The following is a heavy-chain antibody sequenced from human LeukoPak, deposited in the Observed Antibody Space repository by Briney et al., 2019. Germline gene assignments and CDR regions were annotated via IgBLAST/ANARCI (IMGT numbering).Heavy chain of an antibody. Sequence: PGGSLRLSCAASGFTFSDYYMSWIRQAPGKGLEWVSYISSSGSTIYYADSVKGRFTISRDNAKNSLYLQMNSLRAEDTAVYYCAKTLEPQQLVPPTFDYRGQGTLVTVSS. CDR3: AKTLEPQQLVPPTFDY. J-gene: IGHJ4*02. CDR1: GFTFSDYY. D-gene: IGHD6-13*01. CDR2: ISSSGSTI. V-gene: IGHV3-11*04.